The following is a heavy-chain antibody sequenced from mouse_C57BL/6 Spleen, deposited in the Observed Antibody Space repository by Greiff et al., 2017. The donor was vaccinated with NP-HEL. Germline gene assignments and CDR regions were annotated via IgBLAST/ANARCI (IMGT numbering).Heavy chain of an antibody. V-gene: IGHV1-52*01. CDR1: GYTFTSYW. Sequence: VQLQQPGAELVRPGSSVKLSCKASGYTFTSYWMHWVKQRPIQGLEWIGNIDPSDSETHYNQKFKDKATLTVDKSSSTAYMQLSSLTSEDSAVYYCARYTMVTGYFDVWGTGTTVTVSS. CDR2: IDPSDSET. D-gene: IGHD2-2*01. CDR3: ARYTMVTGYFDV. J-gene: IGHJ1*03.